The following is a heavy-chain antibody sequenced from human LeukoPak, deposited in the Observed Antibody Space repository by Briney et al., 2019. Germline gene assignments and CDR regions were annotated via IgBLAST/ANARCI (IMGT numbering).Heavy chain of an antibody. V-gene: IGHV1-69*01. CDR1: GGNFSSYA. J-gene: IGHJ5*02. Sequence: SVKVSCKASGGNFSSYAISWVRQAPGQWLEWMGGIIPIFGTANYAQKFQGRVTITADESTSTAYMELSSLRSEDTAVYYCARWYYDFWSGYYHWFDPWGQGTLVTVSS. CDR3: ARWYYDFWSGYYHWFDP. CDR2: IIPIFGTA. D-gene: IGHD3-3*01.